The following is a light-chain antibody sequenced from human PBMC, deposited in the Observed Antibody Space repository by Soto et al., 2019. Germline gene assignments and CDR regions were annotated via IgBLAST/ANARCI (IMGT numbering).Light chain of an antibody. CDR1: NSDVGGYNS. J-gene: IGLJ1*01. V-gene: IGLV2-11*01. Sequence: QSVLTQPRSVSGSPGQSVTISCSGTNSDVGGYNSVAWYQQKPGEAPKLLLYSVTKRPSGVPDRFSGSKSGNMASLIISGLQAEDEADYYCCSYAGSSTNYVFGTGTKVTVL. CDR3: CSYAGSSTNYV. CDR2: SVT.